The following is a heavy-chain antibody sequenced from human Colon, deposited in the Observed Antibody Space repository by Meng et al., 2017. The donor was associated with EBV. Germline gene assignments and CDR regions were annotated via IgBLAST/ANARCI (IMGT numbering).Heavy chain of an antibody. D-gene: IGHD3-10*01. Sequence: VQRVGSGGGLVKAGESLRLSCSGSGFTFTNSHMTWVRQAPGKGLEWVGRIKRASDGGTTDYAAPVKGRFTISRDDSKSTVYLQMNSLKSEDTGVYYCTDVGGDMIWGQGTLVTVSS. J-gene: IGHJ4*02. CDR2: IKRASDGGTT. CDR3: TDVGGDMI. CDR1: GFTFTNSH. V-gene: IGHV3-15*01.